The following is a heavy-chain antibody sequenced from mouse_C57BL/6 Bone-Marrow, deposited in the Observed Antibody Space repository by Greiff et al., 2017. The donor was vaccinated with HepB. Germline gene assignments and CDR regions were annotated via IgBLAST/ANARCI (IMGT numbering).Heavy chain of an antibody. CDR1: GYTFTSYW. D-gene: IGHD1-1*01. CDR3: ARWTTVVATEAMDY. CDR2: IHPNSGST. V-gene: IGHV1-64*01. Sequence: VQLQQPGAELVKPGASVKLSCKASGYTFTSYWMHWVKQRPGQGLEWIGMIHPNSGSTNYNEKFKSKATLTVDKSSSTAYMQLSSLTSEDSAVYYCARWTTVVATEAMDYWGQGTSVTVSS. J-gene: IGHJ4*01.